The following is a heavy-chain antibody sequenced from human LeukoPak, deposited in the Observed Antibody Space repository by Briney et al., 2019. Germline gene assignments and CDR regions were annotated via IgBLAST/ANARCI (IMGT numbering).Heavy chain of an antibody. CDR1: GFTFSSYW. Sequence: TGGPLRLSCAASGFTFSSYWMSWVRQAPGKRLEWVANIKQDGSEKYYVDSVKGRFTISRDNAKNSLYLQMNSLRAEDTAVYYCASYSTRETQWIQLWPYYYYGMDVWGQGTTVTVSS. CDR3: ASYSTRETQWIQLWPYYYYGMDV. D-gene: IGHD5-18*01. J-gene: IGHJ6*02. V-gene: IGHV3-7*05. CDR2: IKQDGSEK.